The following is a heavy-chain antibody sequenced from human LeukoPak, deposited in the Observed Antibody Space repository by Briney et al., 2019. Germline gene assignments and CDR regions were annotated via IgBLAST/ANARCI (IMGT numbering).Heavy chain of an antibody. CDR3: ARVQEGYCSSTSCYTLFDYYYYMDV. CDR2: IVVGSGNT. Sequence: SVKVSCKASGFTFTSSAMQWVRQARGQRLEWIGWIVVGSGNTNYAQKFQGRVTMTRDTSISTAYMELSRLRSDDTAVYYCARVQEGYCSSTSCYTLFDYYYYMDVWGKGTTVTVSS. D-gene: IGHD2-2*02. V-gene: IGHV1-58*02. CDR1: GFTFTSSA. J-gene: IGHJ6*03.